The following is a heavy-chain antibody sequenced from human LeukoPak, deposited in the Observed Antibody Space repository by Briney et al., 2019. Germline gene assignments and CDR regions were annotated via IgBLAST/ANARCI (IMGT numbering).Heavy chain of an antibody. V-gene: IGHV1-69*13. D-gene: IGHD2-2*02. CDR1: GGTFSSYA. CDR3: ASPIKVYCSSTSCYKGDWFDP. Sequence: GASVKVSCKASGGTFSSYAISWVRQAPGQGLEWMGGIIPIFGTANYAQKFQGRVTITADESTSTAYMELSSLRSEDTAVYYCASPIKVYCSSTSCYKGDWFDPWGQGTLVTVSS. CDR2: IIPIFGTA. J-gene: IGHJ5*02.